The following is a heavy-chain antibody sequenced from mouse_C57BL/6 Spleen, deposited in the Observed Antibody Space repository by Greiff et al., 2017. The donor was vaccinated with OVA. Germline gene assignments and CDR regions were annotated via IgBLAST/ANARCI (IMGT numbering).Heavy chain of an antibody. CDR2: IYPGNSDT. Sequence: VQLQQSGTVLARPGASVKMSCKTSGYTFTSYWMHWVKQRPGQGLEWIGAIYPGNSDTSYNQKFKGKAKLTAVTSASTAYMELSSLTNEDSAVYYCTRHLTGTYWFAYWGQGTLVTVSA. J-gene: IGHJ3*01. CDR1: GYTFTSYW. CDR3: TRHLTGTYWFAY. D-gene: IGHD4-1*01. V-gene: IGHV1-5*01.